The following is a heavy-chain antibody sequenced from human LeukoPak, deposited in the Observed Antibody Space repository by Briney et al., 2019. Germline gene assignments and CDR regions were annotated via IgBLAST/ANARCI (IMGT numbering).Heavy chain of an antibody. CDR3: ARTNHGSGSYYNN. Sequence: SETLSLTCTVSGGSISNGDHYWGWIRQHPGKGLEWIAYIYYSGTTYYNPSLQSRVTISVDTSKNQFSLKMSSVTAADTAVYYCARTNHGSGSYYNNWGQGTLVTVSS. CDR2: IYYSGTT. V-gene: IGHV4-31*03. J-gene: IGHJ4*02. CDR1: GGSISNGDHY. D-gene: IGHD3-10*01.